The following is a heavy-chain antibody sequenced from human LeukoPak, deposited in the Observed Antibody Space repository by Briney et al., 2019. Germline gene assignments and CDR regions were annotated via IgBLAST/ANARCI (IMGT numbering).Heavy chain of an antibody. D-gene: IGHD2-15*01. J-gene: IGHJ4*02. CDR1: GYSFPSYW. CDR3: VRQGTSWDIVDY. CDR2: IYPRDSET. Sequence: GESLKISCKGSGYSFPSYWIGWVRQMPGKGLEWMGIIYPRDSETRYSPSFQGQVTISADKSITTAYLQWISLKASDTAMYYCVRQGTSWDIVDYWGQGSLVTVSS. V-gene: IGHV5-51*01.